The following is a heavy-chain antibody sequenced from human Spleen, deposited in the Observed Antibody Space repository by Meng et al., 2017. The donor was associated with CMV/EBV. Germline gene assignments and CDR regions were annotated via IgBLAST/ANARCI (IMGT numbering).Heavy chain of an antibody. V-gene: IGHV3-30*02. J-gene: IGHJ4*02. CDR2: IRYDGINK. Sequence: GGSLRLSCAASGFTFSDYDMHWVRQAPAKGLEWVAFIRYDGINKYYADSVKGRFTVSRDNPKNTLYLQMTTLRAGDTAVYYCATGEESSGWPHDHWGQGTLVTVSS. D-gene: IGHD6-25*01. CDR1: GFTFSDYD. CDR3: ATGEESSGWPHDH.